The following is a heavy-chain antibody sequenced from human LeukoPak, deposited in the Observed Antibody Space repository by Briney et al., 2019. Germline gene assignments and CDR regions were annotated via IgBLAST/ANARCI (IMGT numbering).Heavy chain of an antibody. J-gene: IGHJ4*02. V-gene: IGHV1-18*01. CDR2: ISVYNGNT. D-gene: IGHD2-2*01. CDR3: AREECSSTSCSLDY. CDR1: GYTFTNYA. Sequence: ASVKVSCKASGYTFTNYAISWVRQAPGQGLEWMGWISVYNGNTNYAQKLQGRVTMTTDTSTSTAYMELRSLRSDDTAVYYCAREECSSTSCSLDYWGQGTLVTVSS.